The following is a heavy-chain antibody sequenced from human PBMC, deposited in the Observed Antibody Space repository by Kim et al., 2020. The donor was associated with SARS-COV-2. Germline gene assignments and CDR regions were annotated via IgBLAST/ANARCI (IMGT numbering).Heavy chain of an antibody. CDR2: ISAYNGNR. D-gene: IGHD1-26*01. J-gene: IGHJ4*02. V-gene: IGHV1-18*01. CDR1: GYSSSSYS. CDR3: VFGATMAFEH. Sequence: ASVKVSCKSSGYSSSSYSIRWVRQAPGQALEWMGWISAYNGNRDYAQKFQGRVTMTTDTATTTAYMELTSLRSDDTAVYFCVFGATMAFEHWGKGTLITASS.